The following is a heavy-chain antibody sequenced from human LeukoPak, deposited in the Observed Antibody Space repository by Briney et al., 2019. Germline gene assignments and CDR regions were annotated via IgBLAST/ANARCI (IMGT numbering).Heavy chain of an antibody. CDR1: GGSISSYY. D-gene: IGHD3-3*01. J-gene: IGHJ4*02. V-gene: IGHV4-59*01. CDR2: IYYSGST. CDR3: ARGLGITIFGVVAYFDY. Sequence: SETLSLTCTVSGGSISSYYWVWIRQPPGKGLEWIGYIYYSGSTNYNPSLKSRVTISVDTSKNQFSLKLSSVTAADTAVYYCARGLGITIFGVVAYFDYWGQGTLVTVSS.